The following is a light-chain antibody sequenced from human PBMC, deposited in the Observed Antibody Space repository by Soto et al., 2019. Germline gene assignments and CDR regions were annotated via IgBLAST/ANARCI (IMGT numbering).Light chain of an antibody. J-gene: IGKJ3*01. Sequence: DIQMTQSPYTLSASVGDRVTITCRASQTINSWLAWYQQKPGKAPKLLIHKASSLESGVPSRFSGSGSGTEFTLTISSLQPDDFATYYCQQYNSHPFPFGPGPKVDIK. CDR3: QQYNSHPFP. CDR2: KAS. CDR1: QTINSW. V-gene: IGKV1-5*03.